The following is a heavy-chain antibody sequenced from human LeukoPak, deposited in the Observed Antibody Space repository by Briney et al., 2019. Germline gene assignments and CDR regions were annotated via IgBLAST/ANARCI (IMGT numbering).Heavy chain of an antibody. V-gene: IGHV1-69*05. Sequence: SVKVSCKASGGTFSSYAISWVRQAPGQGPEWMGRIIPIFGTANYAQKFQGRVTITTDESTSTAYMELSSLRSEDTAVYYCARDNLDYYDSSGYYSAFDHWGQGTLVTVSS. CDR1: GGTFSSYA. CDR3: ARDNLDYYDSSGYYSAFDH. J-gene: IGHJ4*02. CDR2: IIPIFGTA. D-gene: IGHD3-22*01.